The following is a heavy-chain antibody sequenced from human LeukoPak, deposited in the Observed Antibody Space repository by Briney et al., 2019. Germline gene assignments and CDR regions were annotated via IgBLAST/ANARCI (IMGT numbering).Heavy chain of an antibody. V-gene: IGHV3-30-3*01. J-gene: IGHJ4*02. D-gene: IGHD6-13*01. CDR2: ISYDGSNK. CDR3: ARSGYSSSWYVPHFDY. Sequence: GGSLRLSCAASGFTFSSYAMHWVRQAPGKGLEWVAVISYDGSNKYYADSVKGRFTISRDNSKNTLYLQMNSLRAEDTAVYSCARSGYSSSWYVPHFDYWGQGTLVTVSS. CDR1: GFTFSSYA.